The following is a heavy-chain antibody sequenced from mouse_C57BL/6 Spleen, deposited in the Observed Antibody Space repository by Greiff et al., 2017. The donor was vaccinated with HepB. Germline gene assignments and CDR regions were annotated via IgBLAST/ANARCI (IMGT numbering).Heavy chain of an antibody. CDR2: ISYDGSN. CDR1: GYSITSGYY. J-gene: IGHJ2*01. Sequence: EVQLQESGPGLVKPSQSLSLTCSVTGYSITSGYYWNWIRQFPGNKLEWMGYISYDGSNNYNPSLKNRISITRDTSKNQFFLKLNSVTTEDTATYYCARGEVAPDYWGQGTTLTVSS. V-gene: IGHV3-6*01. D-gene: IGHD1-1*02. CDR3: ARGEVAPDY.